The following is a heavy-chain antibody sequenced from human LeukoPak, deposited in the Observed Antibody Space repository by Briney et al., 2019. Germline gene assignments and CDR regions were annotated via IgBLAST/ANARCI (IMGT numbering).Heavy chain of an antibody. CDR2: ISSDGSST. V-gene: IGHV3-74*01. Sequence: GGSLRLSCAASGFTFSSYWMHWVRQAPGKGLGWVSRISSDGSSTTYADSVKGRFTISRDNAKNTMYLQVNSLRAEDTAVYYCARQWAPPSEFDYWSQGTLVTVSS. J-gene: IGHJ4*02. CDR1: GFTFSSYW. D-gene: IGHD2-8*01. CDR3: ARQWAPPSEFDY.